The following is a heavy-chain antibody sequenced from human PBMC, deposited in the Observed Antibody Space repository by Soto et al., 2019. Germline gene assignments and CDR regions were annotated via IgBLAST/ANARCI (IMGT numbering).Heavy chain of an antibody. V-gene: IGHV4-59*08. CDR3: ARPLPRYYYGMDV. CDR2: IYYSGST. J-gene: IGHJ6*02. Sequence: QVQLHESGPGLVKPSETLSLTCTVSGDSISSNYWSWIRQPPGKGLEWIGYIYYSGSTNYNPSLKSRVTISIDTSKNQFSLKLSSVTAADTAVYYCARPLPRYYYGMDVWGQGTTVTVSS. CDR1: GDSISSNY.